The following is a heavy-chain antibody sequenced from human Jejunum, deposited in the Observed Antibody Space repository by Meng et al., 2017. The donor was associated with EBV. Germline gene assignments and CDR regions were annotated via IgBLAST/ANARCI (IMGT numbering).Heavy chain of an antibody. CDR3: ARGSGTTRHY. CDR2: IGTAGDT. D-gene: IGHD1-1*01. J-gene: IGHJ4*02. CDR1: GFTFSSYD. V-gene: IGHV3-13*01. Sequence: VRLVGSGGGLVQPGGSLRLYCEASGFTFSSYDMHWVRQATGKGLEWVSGIGTAGDTYYLGSVKGRFTISRENAKNSLYLQMNSLGVGDTAVYYCARGSGTTRHYWGQGTLVTVSS.